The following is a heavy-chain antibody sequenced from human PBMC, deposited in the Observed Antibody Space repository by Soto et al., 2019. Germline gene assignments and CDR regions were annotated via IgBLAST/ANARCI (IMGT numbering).Heavy chain of an antibody. V-gene: IGHV4-34*01. CDR2: INDSGST. CDR3: QGGDF. D-gene: IGHD3-16*01. J-gene: IGHJ4*02. Sequence: SETLSVTCAVSGGSFRCYFWSWIRQSPDKGLEWIGEINDSGSTYYNPSFKSRLTISVDTSKSQISLTLTSVTAADSAVYYCQGGDFWGQGTRVTVSS. CDR1: GGSFRCYF.